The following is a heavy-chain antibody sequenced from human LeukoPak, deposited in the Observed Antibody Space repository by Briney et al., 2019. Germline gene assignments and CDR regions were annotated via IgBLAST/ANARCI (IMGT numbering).Heavy chain of an antibody. V-gene: IGHV3-21*01. J-gene: IGHJ4*02. Sequence: GGSLRLSCAASGFTFSSYSMNWVRQAPGKGLEWVSSITSSGRYIYYADSVKDRFTISRDNAKNSLYLQMNSLRAEDTAVYYCARLFRRWLQLEMGPIDYWGQGTLVTVSS. D-gene: IGHD5-24*01. CDR3: ARLFRRWLQLEMGPIDY. CDR2: ITSSGRYI. CDR1: GFTFSSYS.